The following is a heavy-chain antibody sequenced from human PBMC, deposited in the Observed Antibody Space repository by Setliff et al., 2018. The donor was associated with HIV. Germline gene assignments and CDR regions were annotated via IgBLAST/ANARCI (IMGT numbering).Heavy chain of an antibody. V-gene: IGHV3-74*01. Sequence: GGSLRLSCAASGFTFSNYWMHWVRQAPGKGRVWVSRINSDGSGTSYADSVKGRFTISRDNAKNTLYLQMNSLRAEDTAVYYCAKGGTTVLDYWGQGTLVTVSS. CDR1: GFTFSNYW. CDR3: AKGGTTVLDY. J-gene: IGHJ4*02. CDR2: INSDGSGT. D-gene: IGHD4-17*01.